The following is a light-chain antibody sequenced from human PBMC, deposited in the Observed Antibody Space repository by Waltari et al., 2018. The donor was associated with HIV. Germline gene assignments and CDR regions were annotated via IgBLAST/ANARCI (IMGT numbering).Light chain of an antibody. Sequence: QSVLTQPPSASGTPGQRVTISCSGSSSNIGSYYVYWYQQLPGTAPKLLIYRNNQRPSGFPDRFSGSKSGTSGSLAISGLRSEDEADYFCAAWSGSLSGVVFGGGTKLTVL. J-gene: IGLJ2*01. V-gene: IGLV1-47*01. CDR2: RNN. CDR1: SSNIGSYY. CDR3: AAWSGSLSGVV.